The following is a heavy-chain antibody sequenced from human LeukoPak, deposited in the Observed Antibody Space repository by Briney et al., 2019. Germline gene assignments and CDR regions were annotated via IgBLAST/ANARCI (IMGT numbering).Heavy chain of an antibody. V-gene: IGHV1-2*02. CDR1: GYTFTGYY. D-gene: IGHD6-6*01. CDR2: INPNSGGT. CDR3: ARGAYSSSAWFDP. J-gene: IGHJ5*02. Sequence: ASVKVSCKASGYTFTGYYMHWVRQAPGPALEWMGWINPNSGGTNYAQKFQGRVTMTRDTSISTAYMELSRLRSDDTAVYYCARGAYSSSAWFDPWGQGTLVTVSS.